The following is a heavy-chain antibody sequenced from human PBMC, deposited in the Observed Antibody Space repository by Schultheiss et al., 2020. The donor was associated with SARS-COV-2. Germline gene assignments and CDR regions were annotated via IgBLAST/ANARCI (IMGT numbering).Heavy chain of an antibody. CDR2: IYYSGST. D-gene: IGHD2-2*01. CDR3: ARLLVVPAAVDY. Sequence: SQTLSLTCTVSGGSISSGDYYWSWIRQPPGKGLEWIGYIYYSGSTYYNPSLKSRVTISVDTSKNQFSLNLSSVTAADTAVYYCARLLVVPAAVDYWGQGTLVTVSS. CDR1: GGSISSGDYY. V-gene: IGHV4-30-4*01. J-gene: IGHJ4*02.